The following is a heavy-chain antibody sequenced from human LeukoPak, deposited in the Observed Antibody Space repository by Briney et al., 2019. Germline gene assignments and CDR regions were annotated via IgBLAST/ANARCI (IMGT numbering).Heavy chain of an antibody. J-gene: IGHJ4*02. CDR1: GFAFNTYT. V-gene: IGHV3-21*01. D-gene: IGHD2-2*01. CDR2: IRSTGSSV. Sequence: PGGSLRLSCAASGFAFNTYTMNWVRQAPGKGLEWVSSIRSTGSSVYYADSVKGRFTISRDNAKNSLYLQMNSLRAEDTAVYYSARVAGYCNSISNCYSDYWGQGTLVPVSS. CDR3: ARVAGYCNSISNCYSDY.